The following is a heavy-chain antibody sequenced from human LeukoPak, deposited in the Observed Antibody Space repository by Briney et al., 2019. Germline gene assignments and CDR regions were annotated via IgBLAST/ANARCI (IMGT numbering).Heavy chain of an antibody. Sequence: PGGSLRLSCAASGFTFSSYSMNWVRQAPGKGLEWVSSISSSSSYIYYADSVKGRFTISRDNAKNSLYLQMNSLRAEDTAVYYCARLGEGHNYDFWSGYYTFGYWGQGTLVTVSS. J-gene: IGHJ4*02. CDR3: ARLGEGHNYDFWSGYYTFGY. CDR2: ISSSSSYI. V-gene: IGHV3-21*01. CDR1: GFTFSSYS. D-gene: IGHD3-3*01.